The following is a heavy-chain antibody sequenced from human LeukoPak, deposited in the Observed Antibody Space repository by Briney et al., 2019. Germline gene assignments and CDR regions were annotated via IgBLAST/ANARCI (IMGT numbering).Heavy chain of an antibody. CDR3: ARADSSGYSLDENFDY. V-gene: IGHV1-18*04. CDR2: ISAYNGNT. D-gene: IGHD3-22*01. CDR1: GYTFASYG. Sequence: GASVKVSCKASGYTFASYGISWVRQAPGQGLEWMGWISAYNGNTNYAQNFQGRVTITADKSTNTAYMELSSLRFEDTAFYYCARADSSGYSLDENFDYWGQGTLVTVSS. J-gene: IGHJ4*02.